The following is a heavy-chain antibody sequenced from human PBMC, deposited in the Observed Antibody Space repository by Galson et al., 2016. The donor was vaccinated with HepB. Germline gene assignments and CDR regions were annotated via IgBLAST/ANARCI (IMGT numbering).Heavy chain of an antibody. V-gene: IGHV2-70*11. D-gene: IGHD2-21*01. CDR3: ARTPRFAGRAYYSDY. Sequence: PALVKPTQTLTLTCTFSGFSLSSSGMSVSWIRQPPGKALEWLARIDWDDDKYYTTSLETRLTLSKDTSKNQVVLTMTNMGPVDTATYYCARTPRFAGRAYYSDYWGQGTLVTVSS. J-gene: IGHJ4*02. CDR2: IDWDDDK. CDR1: GFSLSSSGMS.